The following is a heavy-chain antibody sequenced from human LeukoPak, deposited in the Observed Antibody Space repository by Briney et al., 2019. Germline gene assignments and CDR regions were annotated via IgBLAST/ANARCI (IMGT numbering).Heavy chain of an antibody. CDR1: GGSISSGGYY. V-gene: IGHV4-61*08. CDR2: IYYSGST. Sequence: SETLSLTCTVSGGSISSGGYYWSWIRQHPGKGLEWIGYIYYSGSTNYNPSLKSRVTISVDTPKNQFSLKLSSVTAADTAVYYCARDTEYASGSYVRGYYYYGMDVWGQGTTVTVSS. D-gene: IGHD3-10*01. J-gene: IGHJ6*02. CDR3: ARDTEYASGSYVRGYYYYGMDV.